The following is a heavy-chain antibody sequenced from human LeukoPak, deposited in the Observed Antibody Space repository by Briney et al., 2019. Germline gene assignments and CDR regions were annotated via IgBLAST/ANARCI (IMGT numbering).Heavy chain of an antibody. D-gene: IGHD5-12*01. Sequence: SETLSLTCTVSGYSISSGYYWGWIRQPPGKGLEWIGSIYHSGSTYYNPSLKSRVTISVDTSKNQFSLKLSSVTAADTAVCYCARGRGYSDPFDYWGQGTLVTVSS. CDR1: GYSISSGYY. V-gene: IGHV4-38-2*02. CDR3: ARGRGYSDPFDY. CDR2: IYHSGST. J-gene: IGHJ4*02.